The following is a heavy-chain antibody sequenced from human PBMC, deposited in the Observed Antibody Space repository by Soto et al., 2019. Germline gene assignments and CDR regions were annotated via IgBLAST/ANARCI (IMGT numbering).Heavy chain of an antibody. CDR1: GFTVSSNY. CDR3: ARVSSSGFHFDY. D-gene: IGHD6-6*01. Sequence: ESGGGLVQPGGSLRLSCAASGFTVSSNYMSWVRQAPGKGLEWVSVIYSGGSTYYADSVKGRFTISRDNSKNTLYLQMNSLRAEDTAVYYCARVSSSGFHFDYWGQGTLVTVSS. J-gene: IGHJ4*02. V-gene: IGHV3-66*01. CDR2: IYSGGST.